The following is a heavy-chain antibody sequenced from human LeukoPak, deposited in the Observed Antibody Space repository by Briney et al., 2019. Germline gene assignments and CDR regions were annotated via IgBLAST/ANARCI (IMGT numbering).Heavy chain of an antibody. CDR3: AKEASSGWPDNDYFDY. CDR1: GFTFSSYA. V-gene: IGHV3-23*01. Sequence: GGSLRLSRAASGFTFSSYAMSWVRQAPGKGLEWVSAISGSGGSTYYADSVKGRFTISRDNSKNTLYLQMNSLRAEDTAVYYCAKEASSGWPDNDYFDYWGQGTLVTVSS. CDR2: ISGSGGST. J-gene: IGHJ4*02. D-gene: IGHD6-19*01.